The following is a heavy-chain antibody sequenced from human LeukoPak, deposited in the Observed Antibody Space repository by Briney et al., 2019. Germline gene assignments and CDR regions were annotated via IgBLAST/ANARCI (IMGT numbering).Heavy chain of an antibody. D-gene: IGHD4-17*01. CDR2: IKQDGSEK. Sequence: GGSLRLSCAASGFTFSSYWMSWVRQAPGKGLEWVANIKQDGSEKYYVDSVKGRFTISRDNAQNSLYLQMSSLRVEDTAIYYCARVPNDYGDSHMDYWGQGTLVTVSS. CDR3: ARVPNDYGDSHMDY. V-gene: IGHV3-7*01. CDR1: GFTFSSYW. J-gene: IGHJ4*02.